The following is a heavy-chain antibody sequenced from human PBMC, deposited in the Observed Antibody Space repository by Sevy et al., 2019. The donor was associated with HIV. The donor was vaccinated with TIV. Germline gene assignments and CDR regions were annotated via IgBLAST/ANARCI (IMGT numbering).Heavy chain of an antibody. CDR1: GGSISSYY. D-gene: IGHD4-17*01. Sequence: SETLSLTCTVSGGSISSYYWSWIRQPPGKGLEWIGYIYYSGSTNYNPSLKSRVTISVDTSKNQFSLKLSSVTAADTAVYYCARYIYGDYGDYWGQGTLVTVSS. J-gene: IGHJ4*02. CDR2: IYYSGST. CDR3: ARYIYGDYGDY. V-gene: IGHV4-59*13.